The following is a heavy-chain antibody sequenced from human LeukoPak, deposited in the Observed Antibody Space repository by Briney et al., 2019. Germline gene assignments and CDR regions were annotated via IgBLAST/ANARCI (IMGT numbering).Heavy chain of an antibody. CDR1: GFTFSRHG. CDR3: AKGPYSSGWDSDY. V-gene: IGHV3-30*18. Sequence: GGSLRLSCAPSGFTFSRHGMHWVRQAPGKGLEWVAIISNDGSRKYYAHSVEGRFTISRDNSKNTLYLQMDSLRAEDTAVYYCAKGPYSSGWDSDYWGQGTLVTVSS. CDR2: ISNDGSRK. J-gene: IGHJ4*02. D-gene: IGHD6-19*01.